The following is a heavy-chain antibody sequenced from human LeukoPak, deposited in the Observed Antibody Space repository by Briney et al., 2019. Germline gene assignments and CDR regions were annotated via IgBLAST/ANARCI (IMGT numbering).Heavy chain of an antibody. V-gene: IGHV1-18*01. Sequence: ASVKVSCKASGYTFTSYGISWVRQAPGQGLEWMGWISAYNGNTNYAQKLQGRVTMTTDTSTSTAYMELRSLRSGDTAVYYCARDWTVVSFTGDRSTMVRGVTRCCYWGQGTLVTVSS. D-gene: IGHD3-10*01. J-gene: IGHJ4*02. CDR2: ISAYNGNT. CDR3: ARDWTVVSFTGDRSTMVRGVTRCCY. CDR1: GYTFTSYG.